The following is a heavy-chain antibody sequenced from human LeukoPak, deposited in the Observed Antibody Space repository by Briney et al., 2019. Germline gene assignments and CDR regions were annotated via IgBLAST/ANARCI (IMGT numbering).Heavy chain of an antibody. D-gene: IGHD6-19*01. CDR3: ARSSGWVSDY. Sequence: GGSLRLSXAASGFTFSNYWMHWVRQAPGKGLEWVANIKQDGSENYYVDSVKGRFTISRDNAKNSLYLQMSSLRAEDTAVYYCARSSGWVSDYWGQGILVTVSP. CDR1: GFTFSNYW. CDR2: IKQDGSEN. V-gene: IGHV3-7*03. J-gene: IGHJ4*02.